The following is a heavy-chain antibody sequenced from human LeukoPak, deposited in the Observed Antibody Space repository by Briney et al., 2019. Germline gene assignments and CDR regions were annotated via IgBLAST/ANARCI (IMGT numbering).Heavy chain of an antibody. CDR3: AGYDSSGYYYEPFDY. CDR1: GYSISSGYY. CDR2: IYYSGST. J-gene: IGHJ4*02. D-gene: IGHD3-22*01. Sequence: SETLSLTCTVSGYSISSGYYWGWIRQPPGKGLEWIGSIYYSGSTYYSPSLKSRVTISVDTSKNQFSLKLSSVTAADTAVYYCAGYDSSGYYYEPFDYWGQGTLVTVSS. V-gene: IGHV4-38-2*02.